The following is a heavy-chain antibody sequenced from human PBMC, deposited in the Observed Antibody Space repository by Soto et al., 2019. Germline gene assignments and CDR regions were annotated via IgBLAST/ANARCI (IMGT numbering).Heavy chain of an antibody. CDR3: ARDCTNGVCSADC. CDR1: GFTFSSYR. J-gene: IGHJ4*02. D-gene: IGHD2-8*01. Sequence: EVQLVESGGGLVQPGGSLRLSCAASGFTFSSYRMNWVRQAPGKGLEWVSYISSSSSIIFYADSVKGRFTISRDNVKNSLYLQMNSLRDEDTAVYYCARDCTNGVCSADCWGQGTLVTVSS. CDR2: ISSSSSII. V-gene: IGHV3-48*02.